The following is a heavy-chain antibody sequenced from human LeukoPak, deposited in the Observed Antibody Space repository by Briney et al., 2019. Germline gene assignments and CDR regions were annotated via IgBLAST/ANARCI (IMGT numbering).Heavy chain of an antibody. D-gene: IGHD3-3*01. Sequence: AASVKVSCQASGYTFTSYGISWVRQARGQGLEWMGWIRAYNGNTNYAQKLQGRVTMTTDTSTSTAYMELRSLRSDDTAVYYCAIDDMVGIFGYWGQGTLVTVSS. CDR3: AIDDMVGIFGY. CDR2: IRAYNGNT. CDR1: GYTFTSYG. J-gene: IGHJ4*02. V-gene: IGHV1-18*01.